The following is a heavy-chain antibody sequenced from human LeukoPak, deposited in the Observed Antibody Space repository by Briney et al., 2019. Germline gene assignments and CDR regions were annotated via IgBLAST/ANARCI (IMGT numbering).Heavy chain of an antibody. V-gene: IGHV3-23*01. Sequence: GGSLRLSCAVSGITLSNYGMTWVRQAPGKGLEWVAGISDTGGRTNYADSVKGRFAISRDNPKNTLYLQMNSLRAEDTAVYFCAKRGVVIRVILVGFHKEAYYFDSWGQGALVTVSS. J-gene: IGHJ4*02. CDR3: AKRGVVIRVILVGFHKEAYYFDS. CDR2: ISDTGGRT. D-gene: IGHD3-22*01. CDR1: GITLSNYG.